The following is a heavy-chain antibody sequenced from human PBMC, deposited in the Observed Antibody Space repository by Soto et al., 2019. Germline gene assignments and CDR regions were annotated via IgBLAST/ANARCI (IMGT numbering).Heavy chain of an antibody. CDR1: GFTFSSYG. CDR3: AKDSYGPYSWFAP. V-gene: IGHV3-30*18. D-gene: IGHD5-18*01. CDR2: ISYDGSNK. J-gene: IGHJ5*02. Sequence: QVQLVESGGGVVQPGRSLRLSCAASGFTFSSYGMHWVRQAPGKGLEWVAVISYDGSNKYYADSVKGRFTISRDNSKNTVYLQMNSLRAEDTAVYYCAKDSYGPYSWFAPWGQGTLVTVSS.